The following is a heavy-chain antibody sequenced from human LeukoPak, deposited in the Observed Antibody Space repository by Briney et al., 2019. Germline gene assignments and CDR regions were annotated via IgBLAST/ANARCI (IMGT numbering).Heavy chain of an antibody. CDR1: GGSFSGYF. D-gene: IGHD1-26*01. J-gene: IGHJ4*02. Sequence: SETLSLSCAVYGGSFSGYFWSWVRQPPGKVLEWIGERNHSGSSNYNASLKSRVTISVDTSKNQFSLELNSLTAADTAVYYCTRRPRNSGTYDGPSGLDYWGQGTLVTVSS. V-gene: IGHV4-34*01. CDR3: TRRPRNSGTYDGPSGLDY. CDR2: RNHSGSS.